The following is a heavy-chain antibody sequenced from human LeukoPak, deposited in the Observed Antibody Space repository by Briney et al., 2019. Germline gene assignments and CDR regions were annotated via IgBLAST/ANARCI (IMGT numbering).Heavy chain of an antibody. D-gene: IGHD6-19*01. Sequence: SETLSLTCTASGGSVRSYYWSWIRQPPGKGLEWIGYVYNSENTKYNSSLMSRVTMSLDTSKNQVFLKLSSVTAADTAVYYCARLHSGPSGWYVLWYFDLWGRGTLVTVSS. CDR3: ARLHSGPSGWYVLWYFDL. J-gene: IGHJ2*01. V-gene: IGHV4-4*09. CDR2: VYNSENT. CDR1: GGSVRSYY.